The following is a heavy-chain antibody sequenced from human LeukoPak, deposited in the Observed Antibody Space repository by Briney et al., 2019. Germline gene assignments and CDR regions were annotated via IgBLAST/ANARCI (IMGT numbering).Heavy chain of an antibody. CDR2: MNPNSGNT. CDR3: ARAPSPASYAMDV. CDR1: GYTFRSFD. J-gene: IGHJ6*02. V-gene: IGHV1-8*01. Sequence: SVKVSCKASGYTFRSFDVNWVRQATGQGLEWMGWMNPNSGNTGYAQEFQGRVTMTRNTSINTAYMEVSGLTSEDTAVYYCARAPSPASYAMDVWGQGTTVTVSS.